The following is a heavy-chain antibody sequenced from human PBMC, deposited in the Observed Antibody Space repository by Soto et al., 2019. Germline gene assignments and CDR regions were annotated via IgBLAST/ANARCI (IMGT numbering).Heavy chain of an antibody. J-gene: IGHJ4*02. Sequence: QVQLQESGPGLVKPSETLSLTCTVSGDTIGSYYWSWIRQPPGKGLEWIGYIYFTGSTNYNPSLKSRVTRSVDTSKNQFSLKLSSVTAADTAVYYCARGSCSSASCYTGDYWGQGTLVTVSS. CDR3: ARGSCSSASCYTGDY. CDR1: GDTIGSYY. D-gene: IGHD2-2*02. CDR2: IYFTGST. V-gene: IGHV4-59*01.